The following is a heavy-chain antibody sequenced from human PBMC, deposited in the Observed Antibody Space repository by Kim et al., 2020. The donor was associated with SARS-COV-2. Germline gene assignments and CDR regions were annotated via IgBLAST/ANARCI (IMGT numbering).Heavy chain of an antibody. CDR2: ISSSSSSYI. CDR1: GFTFSSYS. J-gene: IGHJ6*02. D-gene: IGHD3-10*01. Sequence: GGSLRLSCAASGFTFSSYSMNWVRQAPGKGLEWVSSISSSSSSYIYYADSVKGRFTISRDNAKNSLYLQMNSLRAEDTAVYYCARFSEFGELSRDPASYYYYYGMDVWGQGTTVTVSS. V-gene: IGHV3-21*01. CDR3: ARFSEFGELSRDPASYYYYYGMDV.